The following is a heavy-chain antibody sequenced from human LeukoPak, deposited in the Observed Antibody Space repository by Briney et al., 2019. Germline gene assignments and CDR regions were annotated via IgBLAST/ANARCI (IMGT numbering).Heavy chain of an antibody. J-gene: IGHJ3*02. CDR2: IFHSGTT. Sequence: PSETLSLTCAVSGGCISSTHWWNWVRQPPGKGLEWIGEIFHSGTTNYNPSLKSRVTISIDKSKNQFSLKLRSVTAADTAVYYCARDQWLLRGGDHDGFDIWGQGTMVTVSS. CDR3: ARDQWLLRGGDHDGFDI. CDR1: GGCISSTHW. V-gene: IGHV4-4*02. D-gene: IGHD6-19*01.